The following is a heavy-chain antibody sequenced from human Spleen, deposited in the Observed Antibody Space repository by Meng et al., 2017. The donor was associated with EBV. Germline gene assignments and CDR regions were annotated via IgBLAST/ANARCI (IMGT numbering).Heavy chain of an antibody. J-gene: IGHJ5*02. CDR2: ITPIFGTT. V-gene: IGHV1-69*06. CDR1: GGSFSDQT. D-gene: IGHD6-19*01. Sequence: QLQLVQSGAEVKKPGSSTKASTKASGGSFSDQTISWVRQAPGQGPEWMAGITPIFGTTNYAQKFQDRVTIYADTSMATLSLELINLRPDDTAVYYCASLTEYSSGSTSWGQGTLVTVSS. CDR3: ASLTEYSSGSTS.